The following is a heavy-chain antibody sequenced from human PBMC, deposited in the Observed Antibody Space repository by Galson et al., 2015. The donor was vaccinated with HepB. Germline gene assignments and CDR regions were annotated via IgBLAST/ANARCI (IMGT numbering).Heavy chain of an antibody. CDR1: GGTFSSYA. Sequence: SVKVSCKASGGTFSSYAISWVRQAPGQGLEWMGRIIPILGIANYAQKFQGRVTITADKSTSTAYMELSSLRSEDTAVYYCARAAAGLYLNWFDPWGQGTLVTVSS. CDR2: IIPILGIA. J-gene: IGHJ5*02. V-gene: IGHV1-69*04. D-gene: IGHD6-13*01. CDR3: ARAAAGLYLNWFDP.